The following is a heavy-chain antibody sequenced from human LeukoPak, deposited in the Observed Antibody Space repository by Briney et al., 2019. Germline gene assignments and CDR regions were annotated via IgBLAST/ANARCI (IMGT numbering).Heavy chain of an antibody. CDR2: INPNSGGT. D-gene: IGHD6-13*01. Sequence: ASVKVSCKASGYTFTGYYMHWVRQAPGQGLEWMGWINPNSGGTYYAQKFQGRVTMTRDTSISTAYMELSRLRSDDTAVYYCARTYSSSWYWFDPWGQGTLVTVSS. CDR3: ARTYSSSWYWFDP. V-gene: IGHV1-2*02. J-gene: IGHJ5*02. CDR1: GYTFTGYY.